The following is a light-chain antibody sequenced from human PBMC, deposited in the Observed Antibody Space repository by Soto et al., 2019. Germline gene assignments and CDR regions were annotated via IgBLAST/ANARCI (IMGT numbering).Light chain of an antibody. J-gene: IGKJ1*01. CDR1: RTISSY. CDR3: QQTYNTPWT. Sequence: DIQMTQSPSSLSASVGDRVTITCRASRTISSYLSWYQNKPGKAPNLLIYAASTLQGGVPSRFSGSGSETDFTLTISSLQPEDFATYYCQQTYNTPWTFGLGTKVEIK. V-gene: IGKV1-39*01. CDR2: AAS.